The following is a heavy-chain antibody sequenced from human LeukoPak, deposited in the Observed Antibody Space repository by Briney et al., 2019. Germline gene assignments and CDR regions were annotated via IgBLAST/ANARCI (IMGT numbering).Heavy chain of an antibody. D-gene: IGHD6-19*01. V-gene: IGHV3-53*01. Sequence: GGSLRLSCAASGFTVSSNYMSWVRQARGKGLEWVSTIYRGGGTSYADSVKGRFTISRDNSRNTLYLQMNSLRAEDTAVYYCAGELGSSGHGYWGQGTLVTVSS. J-gene: IGHJ4*02. CDR3: AGELGSSGHGY. CDR2: IYRGGGT. CDR1: GFTVSSNY.